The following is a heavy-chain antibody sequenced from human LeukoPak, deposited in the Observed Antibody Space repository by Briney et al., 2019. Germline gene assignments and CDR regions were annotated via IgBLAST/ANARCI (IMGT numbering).Heavy chain of an antibody. D-gene: IGHD6-6*01. Sequence: GGSLRLSCAASGFTFSSYSMNWVRQAPGKGLEWVSSISSSSSYIYYADSVKGRFTISRDNAKDSLYLQMNSLRAEATAVYYCARDRVLGFQHWGQGTLVTVSS. J-gene: IGHJ1*01. CDR2: ISSSSSYI. CDR3: ARDRVLGFQH. V-gene: IGHV3-21*01. CDR1: GFTFSSYS.